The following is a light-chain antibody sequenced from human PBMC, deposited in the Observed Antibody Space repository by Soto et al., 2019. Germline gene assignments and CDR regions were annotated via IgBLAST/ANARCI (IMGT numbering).Light chain of an antibody. J-gene: IGLJ3*02. CDR3: SSYTRTYIWV. CDR1: SSDIGSHNF. CDR2: GVS. Sequence: QSALTQPASVSGSPGQSITISCTGTSSDIGSHNFVSWHQQQPGKAPKFIIYGVSNRPSGVSNRFSGSKSGNTASLTISGLQADDEADYYCSSYTRTYIWVFGGGTKVTVL. V-gene: IGLV2-14*01.